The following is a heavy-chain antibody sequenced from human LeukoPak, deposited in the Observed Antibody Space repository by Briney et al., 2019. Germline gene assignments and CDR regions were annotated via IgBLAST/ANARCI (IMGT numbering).Heavy chain of an antibody. CDR1: GGSISSSSYY. CDR3: ARLYVWGSYRYFDY. V-gene: IGHV4-39*07. D-gene: IGHD3-16*02. Sequence: PSETLSLTCTVAGGSISSSSYYWGWTRQPPGKGLEWIGSIYYSGSTYYNPSLKSRVTISVDTSKNQFSLKLSSVTAADTAVYYCARLYVWGSYRYFDYWGQGTLVTVSS. CDR2: IYYSGST. J-gene: IGHJ4*02.